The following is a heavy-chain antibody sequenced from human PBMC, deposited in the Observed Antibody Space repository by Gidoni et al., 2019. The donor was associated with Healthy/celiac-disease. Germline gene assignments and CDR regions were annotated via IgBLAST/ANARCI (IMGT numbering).Heavy chain of an antibody. J-gene: IGHJ6*02. CDR3: ARDRHSSSWAYYYYYGMDV. V-gene: IGHV3-48*03. CDR2: ISSSGSTI. CDR1: GFTFSSYE. D-gene: IGHD6-13*01. Sequence: EVQLVESGGGLVQPGGSLRLSCAASGFTFSSYEMNWVRQAPGKGLEWVSYISSSGSTIYYADSVKGRFTISRDNAKNSLYLQMNSLRAEDTAVYYCARDRHSSSWAYYYYYGMDVWGQGTTVTVSS.